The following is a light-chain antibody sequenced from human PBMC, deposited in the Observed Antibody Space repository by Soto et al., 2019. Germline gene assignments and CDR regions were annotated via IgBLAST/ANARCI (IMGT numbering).Light chain of an antibody. J-gene: IGKJ1*01. CDR3: QWYGNSPTWT. CDR1: QRVSCNY. V-gene: IGKV3-20*01. CDR2: GAS. Sequence: ERVLTQSPGILSLSPGDRATLSCRASQRVSCNYFAWSQQKPGQAPRLLIYGASTRATGIPDRFSGSGSGTDCTVPISRLEKEDSAVYYCQWYGNSPTWTVGQGTPVDIK.